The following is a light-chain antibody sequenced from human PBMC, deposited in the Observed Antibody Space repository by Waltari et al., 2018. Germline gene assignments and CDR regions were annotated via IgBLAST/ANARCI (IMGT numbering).Light chain of an antibody. CDR3: SSYTSSGVV. Sequence: QSALTQPASVSGSPGQAIIISCTGTGSDVGGYEYVSWYQQYPGKAHRLIIYDVYNRPSVVSIRFSGSKSDTTASLTISVRQAEVESVYYCSSYTSSGVVFGGGTKLTVL. J-gene: IGLJ2*01. CDR2: DVY. CDR1: GSDVGGYEY. V-gene: IGLV2-14*01.